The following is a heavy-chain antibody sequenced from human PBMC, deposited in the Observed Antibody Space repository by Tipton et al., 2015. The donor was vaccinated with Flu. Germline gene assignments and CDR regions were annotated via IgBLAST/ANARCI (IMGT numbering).Heavy chain of an antibody. Sequence: SLRLSCAASGFAFSSYWMSWVRQAPGKGLEWVANIKQDGSEKYYVDSVKGRFTISRDNAKNPLYLQMNSLRAEDTAVYYCARGVRVPAAMVNYYGMDVWGQGTTVTVSS. CDR1: GFAFSSYW. D-gene: IGHD2-2*01. CDR2: IKQDGSEK. V-gene: IGHV3-7*01. CDR3: ARGVRVPAAMVNYYGMDV. J-gene: IGHJ6*02.